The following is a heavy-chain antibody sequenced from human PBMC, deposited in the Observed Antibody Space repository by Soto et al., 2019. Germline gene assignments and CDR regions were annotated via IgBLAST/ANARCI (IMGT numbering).Heavy chain of an antibody. Sequence: GGSLRLSCAASGFTFSRYAMSWVRQAPGKGLEWVSAISDSGGSTYYADSVKGRFTISRDNSKNTLYLQMNSLRAEDTAVYYCARSYSRGIFDYWGQGTLVTVSS. CDR2: ISDSGGST. CDR3: ARSYSRGIFDY. V-gene: IGHV3-23*01. CDR1: GFTFSRYA. J-gene: IGHJ4*02. D-gene: IGHD6-13*01.